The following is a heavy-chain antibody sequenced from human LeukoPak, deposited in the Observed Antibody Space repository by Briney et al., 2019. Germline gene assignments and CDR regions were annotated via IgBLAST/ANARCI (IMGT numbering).Heavy chain of an antibody. CDR1: GGSISSSSYY. V-gene: IGHV4-39*07. Sequence: SETLSLTCTVSGGSISSSSYYWGWIRQPPGKGLEWIGSIYYSGSTYYNPSLKSRVTISVDTSKNQFSLKLSSVTAADTAVYYCASNIYGPHYYYGMDVWGQGTTVTVSS. CDR3: ASNIYGPHYYYGMDV. CDR2: IYYSGST. D-gene: IGHD4-17*01. J-gene: IGHJ6*02.